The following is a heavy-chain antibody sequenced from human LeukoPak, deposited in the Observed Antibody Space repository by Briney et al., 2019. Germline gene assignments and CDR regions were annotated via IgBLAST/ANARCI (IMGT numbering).Heavy chain of an antibody. J-gene: IGHJ5*02. D-gene: IGHD3-10*01. Sequence: GGSLRLSCAASGFTFSSYSMDWVRQAPGKGLEWVSSISSSSSYIYYADSVKGRFTISRDNAKNSLYLQMNSLRAEDTAVYYCARGYMVRGVSLYNWFDPWGQGTLVTVSS. V-gene: IGHV3-21*01. CDR3: ARGYMVRGVSLYNWFDP. CDR1: GFTFSSYS. CDR2: ISSSSSYI.